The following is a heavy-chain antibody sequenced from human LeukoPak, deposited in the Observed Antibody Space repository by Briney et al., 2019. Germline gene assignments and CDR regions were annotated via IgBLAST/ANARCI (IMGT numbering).Heavy chain of an antibody. V-gene: IGHV3-48*03. CDR2: ISSSGSTI. J-gene: IGHJ4*02. CDR1: GITFSSYE. Sequence: GGSLRLSCVVSGITFSSYEMNWVRQAPGKGLEWVSYISSSGSTIYYADSVKGRFTISRDNAKNSLYLQMNSLRAEDTAVYYCARAPLYGNYLDYWGQGTLVTVSS. D-gene: IGHD4-17*01. CDR3: ARAPLYGNYLDY.